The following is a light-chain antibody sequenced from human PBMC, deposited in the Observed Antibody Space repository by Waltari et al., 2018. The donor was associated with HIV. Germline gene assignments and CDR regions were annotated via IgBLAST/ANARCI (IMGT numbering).Light chain of an antibody. V-gene: IGLV1-47*01. CDR1: SSNIGRNY. CDR3: AAWDDSLSGWV. Sequence: QSVLTQPPSASVTPGQRVPISCSGSSSNIGRNYVSWYQQLPGTTPKLLIYRNNQRPSGVPDRFSGSKSGTSASLAISGRRSEDEADYYCAAWDDSLSGWVFGGGTKLTVL. J-gene: IGLJ3*02. CDR2: RNN.